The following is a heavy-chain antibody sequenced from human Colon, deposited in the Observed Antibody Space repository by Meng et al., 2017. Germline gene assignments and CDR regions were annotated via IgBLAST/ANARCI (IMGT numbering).Heavy chain of an antibody. CDR2: MSDSGTT. D-gene: IGHD4-17*01. J-gene: IGHJ4*02. CDR3: ARDTLYGTDY. CDR1: GGSIKSGGYH. V-gene: IGHV4-31*03. Sequence: QVPLPDSGPGLVRPSVDLSLVCTVSGGSIKSGGYHWSWVRQHPGKGLEYIGFMSDSGTTDYNPSLRSRVSISEIGSSKNQFSLTLRSVTAADTATYFCARDTLYGTDYWGQGVLVTVSS.